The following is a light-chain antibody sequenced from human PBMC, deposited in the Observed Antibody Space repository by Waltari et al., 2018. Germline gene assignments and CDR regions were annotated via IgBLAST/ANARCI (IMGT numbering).Light chain of an antibody. Sequence: EIVMTQSPATLSVSPGERATLSCRASQSVSSSLAWYQQKPGQAPRLLIYGASTRATGVPARFSGSGYGTEFTRTISSLQSEDFAVYYCQQYINWPQTFGHGTEVDI. J-gene: IGKJ1*01. V-gene: IGKV3-15*01. CDR1: QSVSSS. CDR2: GAS. CDR3: QQYINWPQT.